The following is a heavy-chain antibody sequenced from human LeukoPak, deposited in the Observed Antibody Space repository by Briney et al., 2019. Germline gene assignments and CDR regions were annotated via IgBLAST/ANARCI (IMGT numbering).Heavy chain of an antibody. CDR2: IIPIFGTA. J-gene: IGHJ4*02. V-gene: IGHV1-69*06. CDR3: ASGARIAAADY. CDR1: GGTFRSYG. Sequence: SVTVSCKASGGTFRSYGINWVRQAPGQGLEWMGGIIPIFGTANYAQKFQGRVTINADKSTSTAYMELSSLRSEDTAVYYCASGARIAAADYWGQGTLVTVSS. D-gene: IGHD6-13*01.